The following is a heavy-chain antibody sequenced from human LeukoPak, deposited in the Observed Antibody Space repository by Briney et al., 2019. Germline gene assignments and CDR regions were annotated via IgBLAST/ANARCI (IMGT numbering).Heavy chain of an antibody. J-gene: IGHJ3*02. V-gene: IGHV3-23*01. CDR2: IGGSGGST. Sequence: GGSLRLSCAASGFTFGTYVMGWVRQAPGKGLEWVSDIGGSGGSTFYADSVKGRFTISRDNSKNTLYLQMNSLRAGDTAVYYCARGDYYDSSGYYVDAFDIWGQGTMVTVSS. CDR1: GFTFGTYV. CDR3: ARGDYYDSSGYYVDAFDI. D-gene: IGHD3-22*01.